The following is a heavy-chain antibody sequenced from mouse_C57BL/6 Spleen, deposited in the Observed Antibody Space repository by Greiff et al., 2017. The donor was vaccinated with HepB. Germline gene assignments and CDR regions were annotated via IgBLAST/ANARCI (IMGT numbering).Heavy chain of an antibody. CDR2: ISYDGSN. CDR1: GYSITRGYY. CDR3: ARECYYGSSYDFDY. V-gene: IGHV3-6*01. J-gene: IGHJ2*01. Sequence: EVKLQESGPGLVKPSQSLSLTCSVTGYSITRGYYWNWIRQFPGNKLEWMGYISYDGSNNYNPSLKNRISITRDTSKKQFFLKLNSVTTEDTATYYCARECYYGSSYDFDYWGQGTTLTVSS. D-gene: IGHD1-1*01.